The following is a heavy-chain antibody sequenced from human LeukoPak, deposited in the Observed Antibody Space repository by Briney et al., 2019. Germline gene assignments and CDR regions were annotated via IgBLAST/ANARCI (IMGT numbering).Heavy chain of an antibody. J-gene: IGHJ4*02. CDR3: ARVVHGSNYPDF. Sequence: ASVKVSCKASGYTFSTYGITWVRQAPGQGLEWVGWISGYNDNPYYAQKFQGRVTMATDTSTSTAYMDLRSLRSDDTAVYYCARVVHGSNYPDFWGQGTLVTVSS. V-gene: IGHV1-18*01. D-gene: IGHD6-6*01. CDR1: GYTFSTYG. CDR2: ISGYNDNP.